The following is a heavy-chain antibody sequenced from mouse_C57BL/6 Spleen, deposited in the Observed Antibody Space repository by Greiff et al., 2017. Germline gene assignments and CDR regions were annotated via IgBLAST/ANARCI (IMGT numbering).Heavy chain of an antibody. Sequence: EVQLQQSGPELVKPGASVKISCKASGYTFTDYYMNWVKQSHGKSLEWIGDINPNNGGTSYNQKFKGKATLTVDKSSSTAYMELRSLTSEDSAVYYCARWTAQALLFDYWGQGTTLTVSS. D-gene: IGHD3-2*02. CDR2: INPNNGGT. J-gene: IGHJ2*01. CDR3: ARWTAQALLFDY. CDR1: GYTFTDYY. V-gene: IGHV1-26*01.